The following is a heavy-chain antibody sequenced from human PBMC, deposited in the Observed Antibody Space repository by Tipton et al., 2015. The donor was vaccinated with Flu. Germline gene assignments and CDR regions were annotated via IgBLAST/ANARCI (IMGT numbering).Heavy chain of an antibody. Sequence: LRLSCTVSGGSISSRDYHWSWIRQPPGKGLEWIGYIYYSGSTQYNPSLKSRVAISLDTFKNQFSLKLTSVTAADTAVYYCATTTYYYGSGSHDYWGQGTLVTVSS. D-gene: IGHD3-10*01. V-gene: IGHV4-30-4*01. CDR3: ATTTYYYGSGSHDY. CDR2: IYYSGST. CDR1: GGSISSRDYH. J-gene: IGHJ4*02.